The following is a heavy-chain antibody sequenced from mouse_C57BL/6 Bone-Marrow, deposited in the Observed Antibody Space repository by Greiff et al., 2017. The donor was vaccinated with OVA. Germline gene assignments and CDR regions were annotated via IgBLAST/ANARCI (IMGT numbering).Heavy chain of an antibody. CDR1: GYSITSGYD. J-gene: IGHJ4*01. D-gene: IGHD1-1*01. V-gene: IGHV3-1*01. CDR3: ARVYGSSYYYYAMDY. CDR2: ISYSGST. Sequence: EVNLVESGPGMVKPSQSLSLTCTVTGYSITSGYDWHWIRHFPGNKLEWMGYISYSGSTNYNPSLKSRISITHDTSKNHFFLKLNSVTTEDTATYYCARVYGSSYYYYAMDYWGQGTSVTVSS.